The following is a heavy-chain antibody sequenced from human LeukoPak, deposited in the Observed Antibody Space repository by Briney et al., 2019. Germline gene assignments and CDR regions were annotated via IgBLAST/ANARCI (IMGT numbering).Heavy chain of an antibody. CDR3: AREPYSSGWYAERAYYYYYYMDV. J-gene: IGHJ6*03. CDR1: GFTFSSYW. CDR2: IKQDGSEK. Sequence: GSLRLSCAASGFTFSSYWMSWVRQAPGKGLEWVANIKQDGSEKYYVDSVKGRFTISRDNAKNSLYLQMNSLRAEDTAVYYCAREPYSSGWYAERAYYYYYYMDVWGKGTTVTVSS. V-gene: IGHV3-7*01. D-gene: IGHD6-19*01.